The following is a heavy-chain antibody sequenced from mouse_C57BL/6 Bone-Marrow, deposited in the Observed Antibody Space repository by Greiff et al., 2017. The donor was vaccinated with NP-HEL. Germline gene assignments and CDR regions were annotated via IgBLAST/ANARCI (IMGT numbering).Heavy chain of an antibody. D-gene: IGHD2-3*01. CDR1: GFTFSDFY. Sequence: EVKVVESGGGLVQSGRSLRLSCATSGFTFSDFYMEWVRQAPGKGLEWIAASRNKANDYTTEYSASVKGRFIVSRDTSQSILYLQMNALRAEDTAIYYCARDQEGYYGFAYWGQGTLVTVSA. V-gene: IGHV7-1*01. J-gene: IGHJ3*01. CDR3: ARDQEGYYGFAY. CDR2: SRNKANDYTT.